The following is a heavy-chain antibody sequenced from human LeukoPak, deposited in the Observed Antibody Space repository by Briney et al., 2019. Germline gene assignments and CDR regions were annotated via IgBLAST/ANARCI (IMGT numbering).Heavy chain of an antibody. CDR2: ISSSSSYI. CDR1: GFTFSGYS. D-gene: IGHD3-22*01. J-gene: IGHJ4*02. CDR3: AKEYIWYYYDSSGDY. V-gene: IGHV3-21*04. Sequence: GGSLRLSCAASGFTFSGYSMNWVRQAPGKGLEWVSSISSSSSYIYYADSVKGRFTISRDNSKNTLYLQMNSLRAEDTAVYYCAKEYIWYYYDSSGDYWGQGTLVTVSS.